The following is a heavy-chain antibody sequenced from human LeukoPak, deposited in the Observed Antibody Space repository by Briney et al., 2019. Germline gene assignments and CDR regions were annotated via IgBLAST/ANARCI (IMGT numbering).Heavy chain of an antibody. J-gene: IGHJ4*02. CDR3: ARGHDYDSSVAY. Sequence: GGSLRLSCAASGFTVSSNYMSWVRQAPGKGLDWVSVIYSGGSTYYADSVKGRFTISRDNSKNTLYLQMNSLREEDTAVYYCARGHDYDSSVAYWGQGTLVTVSS. D-gene: IGHD3-22*01. CDR2: IYSGGST. CDR1: GFTVSSNY. V-gene: IGHV3-66*01.